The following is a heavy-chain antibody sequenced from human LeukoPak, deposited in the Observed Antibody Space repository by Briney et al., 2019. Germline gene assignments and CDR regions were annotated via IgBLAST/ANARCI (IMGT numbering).Heavy chain of an antibody. V-gene: IGHV1-18*01. CDR2: ISTYNNNT. CDR3: ARVSGSYRGAIDY. Sequence: ASVKVSCKASGYTFTSYGISWVRQAPGQGLEWLGWISTYNNNTHYAQKFQVRVTMTTDTSTNTAYMELRSLRSDDTAVYHCARVSGSYRGAIDYWGQGTLVTVSS. CDR1: GYTFTSYG. J-gene: IGHJ4*02. D-gene: IGHD1-26*01.